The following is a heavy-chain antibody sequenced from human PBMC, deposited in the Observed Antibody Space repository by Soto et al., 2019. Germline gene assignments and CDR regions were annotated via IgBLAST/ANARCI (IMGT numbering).Heavy chain of an antibody. V-gene: IGHV4-34*01. D-gene: IGHD6-6*01. J-gene: IGHJ5*02. CDR2: INHSGST. CDR3: ARVITSSSTNWFDP. Sequence: SETLSLTCAVYGGSFSGYYWSWIRQPPGKGLEWIGEINHSGSTNYNPSLKSRVTISVEKSKNQFSLKLSSVTAADTAVYYCARVITSSSTNWFDPWGQGTLVTVSS. CDR1: GGSFSGYY.